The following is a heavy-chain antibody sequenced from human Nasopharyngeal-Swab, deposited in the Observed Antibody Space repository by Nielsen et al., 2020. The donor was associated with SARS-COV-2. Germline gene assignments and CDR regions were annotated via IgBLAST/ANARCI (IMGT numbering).Heavy chain of an antibody. Sequence: GGFLRLSCAASGFTFSSYAMSWVRQAPGKGLEWVSAISGSGGSTYYADSVKGRFTISRDNSKNTLYLQMNSLRAEDTAVYYCAKDSSPVRYYYYGMDVWGQGTTVTVSS. CDR1: GFTFSSYA. J-gene: IGHJ6*02. V-gene: IGHV3-23*01. CDR2: ISGSGGST. D-gene: IGHD6-13*01. CDR3: AKDSSPVRYYYYGMDV.